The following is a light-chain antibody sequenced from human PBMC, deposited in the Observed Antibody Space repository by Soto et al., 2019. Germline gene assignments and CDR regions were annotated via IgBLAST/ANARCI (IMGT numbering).Light chain of an antibody. CDR2: SAS. CDR1: QSVSSF. Sequence: ESVFTQSPAPLSXSXXXXXIXSXSASQSVSSFWAWCQQKPGQPPRLLIYSASNRTTGIPARFSGSGSGTDFTLTISSLEPEDFAVYYCQQRGDWPPITFGQGTRLEIK. J-gene: IGKJ5*01. V-gene: IGKV3-11*01. CDR3: QQRGDWPPIT.